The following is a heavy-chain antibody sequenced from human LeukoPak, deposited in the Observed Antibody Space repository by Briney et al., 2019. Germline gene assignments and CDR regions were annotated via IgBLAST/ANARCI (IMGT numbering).Heavy chain of an antibody. CDR2: IYYSGST. J-gene: IGHJ6*03. Sequence: PSETLSLTCTVSGGSISSYYWSWIRQPPGKGLEWIGYIYYSGSTNYNPSLKSRVTISVDTSKNQFSLKLSSVTAADTAVYYCARDPVVPAAALGPTRYMDVWGKGTTVTVSS. D-gene: IGHD2-2*01. V-gene: IGHV4-59*01. CDR1: GGSISSYY. CDR3: ARDPVVPAAALGPTRYMDV.